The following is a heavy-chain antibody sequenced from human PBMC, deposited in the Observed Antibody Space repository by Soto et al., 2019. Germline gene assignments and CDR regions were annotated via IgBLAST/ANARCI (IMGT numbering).Heavy chain of an antibody. D-gene: IGHD3-10*01. CDR2: IIPILGIA. J-gene: IGHJ4*02. CDR3: ARVSGFGELAY. V-gene: IGHV1-69*02. Sequence: QVQLVQSGAEVKKPGSSVKVSCKDSGGTFSSYTISWVRQAPGQGLEWMGRIIPILGIANYAQKFQGRVTITADKSTSTAYMELSSLRSEDTAVYYCARVSGFGELAYWGQGTLVTVSS. CDR1: GGTFSSYT.